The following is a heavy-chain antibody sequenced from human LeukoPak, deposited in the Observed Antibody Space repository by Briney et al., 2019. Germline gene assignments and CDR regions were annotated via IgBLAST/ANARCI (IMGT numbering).Heavy chain of an antibody. V-gene: IGHV6-1*01. J-gene: IGHJ4*02. D-gene: IGHD6-13*01. Sequence: SQTLSLTCVISGDSVSSNRSAWNWIRQSPSRGLEWLGRTYYRPRWYNDYALSVKSRITINPDTSKNQFSLQLNSVTAEDTAVYYCARGGYSSSWSFDYWGQGSLVTVSS. CDR2: TYYRPRWYN. CDR1: GDSVSSNRSA. CDR3: ARGGYSSSWSFDY.